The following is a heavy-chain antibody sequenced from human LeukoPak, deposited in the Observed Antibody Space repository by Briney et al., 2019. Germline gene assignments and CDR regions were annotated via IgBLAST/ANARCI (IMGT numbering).Heavy chain of an antibody. J-gene: IGHJ1*01. CDR1: GYSFTSYW. Sequence: GESLKISCKGSGYSFTSYWIGWVRQMPGKGLEWMGIIYPGDSDTRYSPSFQGQVTISADKSISTAYLQWSSLKASDTAMYYCARLPSFPLATVTTEVVYFQHWGQGTLVTVSS. D-gene: IGHD4-17*01. CDR2: IYPGDSDT. CDR3: ARLPSFPLATVTTEVVYFQH. V-gene: IGHV5-51*01.